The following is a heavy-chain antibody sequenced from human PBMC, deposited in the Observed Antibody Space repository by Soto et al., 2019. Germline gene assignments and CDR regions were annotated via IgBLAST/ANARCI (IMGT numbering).Heavy chain of an antibody. CDR3: VCDDNRRY. Sequence: EVQLVESGGGPVKPGGSLRLSCAASGFSFSTSTMNWVRQAPGKGLEFVSSIGRTGIDRYYIDSVKGRFTISRDNAQNSLYLQMNSLRAGDTALYYCVCDDNRRYWGQGTLVTVSS. CDR2: IGRTGIDR. V-gene: IGHV3-21*01. CDR1: GFSFSTST. J-gene: IGHJ4*02. D-gene: IGHD1-1*01.